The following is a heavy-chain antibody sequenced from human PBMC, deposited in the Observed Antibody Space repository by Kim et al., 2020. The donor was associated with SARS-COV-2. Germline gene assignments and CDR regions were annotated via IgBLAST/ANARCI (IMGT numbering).Heavy chain of an antibody. CDR3: AKVVAAAEYN. V-gene: IGHV3-23*03. CDR2: INSGGSST. J-gene: IGHJ4*02. D-gene: IGHD6-13*01. Sequence: GGSLRLSCAASGFTFSSYAMSWVRQAPGKGLEWVSVINSGGSSTYYADSVKGRFTISRDNSKNTLYLQMNSLRAEDTAVYYCAKVVAAAEYNWGQGTLVTVSS. CDR1: GFTFSSYA.